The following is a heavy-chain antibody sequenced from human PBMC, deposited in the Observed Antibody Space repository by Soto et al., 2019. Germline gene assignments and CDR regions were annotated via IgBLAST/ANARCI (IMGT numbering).Heavy chain of an antibody. CDR2: ISAYNGNT. V-gene: IGHV1-18*01. D-gene: IGHD6-13*01. CDR3: ARDSGIAAANYYYYGMDV. Sequence: ASVKVSCKASGYTFTSYGISWVRQAPGQGLEWMGWISAYNGNTNYAQKLQGRVTMTADTSTSTAYMELRSLRSDDTAVYYCARDSGIAAANYYYYGMDVWGQGTTVTVSS. J-gene: IGHJ6*02. CDR1: GYTFTSYG.